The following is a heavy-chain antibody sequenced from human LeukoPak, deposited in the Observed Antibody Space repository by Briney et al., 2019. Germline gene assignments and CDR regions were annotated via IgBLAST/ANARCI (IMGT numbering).Heavy chain of an antibody. CDR3: AKDPRRYFDWLLRGGYFDY. CDR2: ISYDGSNK. D-gene: IGHD3-9*01. Sequence: GGSLRLSCAASGFTFSSYGMHWVRQAPGKGLEWVAVISYDGSNKYYADSVKGRFTISRDNSKNTLYLQMNSLGAEDTAVYYCAKDPRRYFDWLLRGGYFDYWGQGTLVTVSS. J-gene: IGHJ4*02. V-gene: IGHV3-30*18. CDR1: GFTFSSYG.